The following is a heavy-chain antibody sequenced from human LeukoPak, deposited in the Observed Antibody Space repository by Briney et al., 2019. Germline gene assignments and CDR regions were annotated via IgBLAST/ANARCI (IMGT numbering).Heavy chain of an antibody. J-gene: IGHJ3*02. V-gene: IGHV4-61*01. CDR2: IYYSGST. CDR3: ARVASGYDVFDI. CDR1: GGSVSSGSYY. D-gene: IGHD3-3*01. Sequence: KPSETLSLTCTVSGGSVSSGSYYWSWIRQPPGKGLEWIGYIYYSGSTNYNPSLKSRVTISVDTSKNQFSLKLSSVTAADTAVFYCARVASGYDVFDIWGQGTVVTVSS.